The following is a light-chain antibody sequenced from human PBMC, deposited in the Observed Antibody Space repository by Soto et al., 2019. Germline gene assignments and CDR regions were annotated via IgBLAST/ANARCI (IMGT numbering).Light chain of an antibody. CDR3: QQCDNYPLT. CDR2: KAS. J-gene: IGKJ4*01. CDR1: QSISTW. Sequence: DIQMTQSPSTVSASVGDTVTITCRASQSISTWLAWYQQKPGKAPKVLIYKASTLESGVSPRFRGSGSVTESTLTISDLQPEDFATYYFQQCDNYPLTFGGGTKVEIK. V-gene: IGKV1-5*03.